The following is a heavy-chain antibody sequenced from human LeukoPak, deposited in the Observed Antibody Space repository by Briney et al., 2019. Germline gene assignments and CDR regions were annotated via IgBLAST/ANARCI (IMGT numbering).Heavy chain of an antibody. CDR3: ARFGELSPGYYYYYMDV. CDR1: GFTSSSYS. Sequence: PGGSLRLSCAASGFTSSSYSMNWVRQAPGKGLEWVSSISSSSSYIYYADSVKGRFTISRDNAKNSLYLQMNSLRAEDTAVYYCARFGELSPGYYYYYMDVWGKGTTVTISS. D-gene: IGHD3-10*01. J-gene: IGHJ6*03. CDR2: ISSSSSYI. V-gene: IGHV3-21*01.